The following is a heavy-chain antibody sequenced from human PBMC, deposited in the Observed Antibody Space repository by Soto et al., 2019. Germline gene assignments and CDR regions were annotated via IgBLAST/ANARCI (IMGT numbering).Heavy chain of an antibody. CDR2: INPSTRT. J-gene: IGHJ4*02. Sequence: QVQLVQSGAEVKQPGASVRVSCRASGFPLTRYHMHWLRQAPGQGLEWLGVINPSTRTTYAERFQGIVTMTRDTSTSTVYMDVSSLRSDDTAVYYCAREAEEYSGSDYWGPGSLVTVSS. CDR3: AREAEEYSGSDY. CDR1: GFPLTRYH. D-gene: IGHD3-10*01. V-gene: IGHV1-46*03.